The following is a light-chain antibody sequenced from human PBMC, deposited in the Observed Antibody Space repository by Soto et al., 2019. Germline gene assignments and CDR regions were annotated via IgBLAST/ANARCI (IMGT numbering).Light chain of an antibody. V-gene: IGKV3-11*01. Sequence: EIGLTQSPATLSLSPGERATLSCRASQRVSSYLAWYQQKPGQAPRLLIYDASNRATGIPARFSGSGSGTDFTLTISSLELEDFAVYYCQRRSKWPPYTFGHGTKLEIK. CDR3: QRRSKWPPYT. J-gene: IGKJ2*01. CDR1: QRVSSY. CDR2: DAS.